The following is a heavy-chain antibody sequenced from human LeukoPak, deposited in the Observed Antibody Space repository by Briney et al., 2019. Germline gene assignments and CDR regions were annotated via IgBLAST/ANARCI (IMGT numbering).Heavy chain of an antibody. CDR1: GYNFTDYY. Sequence: GASVKVPCKASGYNFTDYYIHWVRQAPGQGLEWMGRIDPNSGGTNYAQKFQGRVTMTRDTSISTAYMELSRLRSDDTALYYCARVTSSYCSGGSCYRLSYWGQGTLVTVSS. CDR2: IDPNSGGT. D-gene: IGHD2-15*01. J-gene: IGHJ4*02. V-gene: IGHV1-2*06. CDR3: ARVTSSYCSGGSCYRLSY.